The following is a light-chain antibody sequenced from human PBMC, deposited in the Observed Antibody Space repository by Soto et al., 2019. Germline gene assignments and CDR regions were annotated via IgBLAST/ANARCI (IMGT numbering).Light chain of an antibody. CDR2: AAS. CDR1: QSVTSNY. J-gene: IGKJ5*01. Sequence: EIVLTQSPGTLSLSPGERATLSCSASQSVTSNYLAWYQLKPGQAPRLLIYAASNTATGIPDRFSGSGSGTDFTLSISRLEPEDVAVYYCQQYGSTPSITFGQGTRLEIK. CDR3: QQYGSTPSIT. V-gene: IGKV3-20*01.